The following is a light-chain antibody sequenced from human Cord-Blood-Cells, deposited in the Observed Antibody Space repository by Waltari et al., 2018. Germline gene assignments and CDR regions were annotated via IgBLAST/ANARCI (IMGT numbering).Light chain of an antibody. CDR2: DAS. V-gene: IGKV3-11*01. J-gene: IGKJ4*01. Sequence: VLTQSLATLSLSPGQRATLTCRASQCGSSYLAWYHQKPGQAPRLLSYDASNRVTGIPARFICSGSGTDFTLTISSLEPEDFAVYYCQQRSNWPSLTFGGGTKVEIK. CDR1: QCGSSY. CDR3: QQRSNWPSLT.